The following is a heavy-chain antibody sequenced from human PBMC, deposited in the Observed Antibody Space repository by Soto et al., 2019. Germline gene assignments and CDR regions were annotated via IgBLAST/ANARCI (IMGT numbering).Heavy chain of an antibody. Sequence: EVQLVESGGGLVQPGGSLRLSCVASGLVASGLNFGNTWMHWVRQPPGKGLVWVSYINSDGTTTTYADSVKGRFTISRDNAMYTVFLQMDNLRVEDTAVYYCARDWSYSYPSWGLGTLVTVSS. V-gene: IGHV3-74*01. J-gene: IGHJ4*02. CDR1: GLVASGLNFGNTW. D-gene: IGHD5-18*01. CDR2: INSDGTTT. CDR3: ARDWSYSYPS.